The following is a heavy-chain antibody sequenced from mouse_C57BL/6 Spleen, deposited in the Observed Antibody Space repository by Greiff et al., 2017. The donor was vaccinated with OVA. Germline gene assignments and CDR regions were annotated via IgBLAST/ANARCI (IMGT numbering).Heavy chain of an antibody. D-gene: IGHD2-2*01. J-gene: IGHJ4*01. CDR3: AYGYSYAMDY. CDR1: GYAFSSYW. V-gene: IGHV1-80*01. Sequence: LQESGAELVKPGASVKISCKASGYAFSSYWMNWVKQRPGKGLEWIGQIYPGDGDTNYNGKFKGKATLTADKSSSTAYMQLSSLTSEDSAVYFCAYGYSYAMDYWGQGTSVTVSS. CDR2: IYPGDGDT.